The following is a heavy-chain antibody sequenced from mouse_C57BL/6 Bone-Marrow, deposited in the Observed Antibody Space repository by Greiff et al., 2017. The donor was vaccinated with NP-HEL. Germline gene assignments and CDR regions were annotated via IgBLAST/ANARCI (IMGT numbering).Heavy chain of an antibody. CDR1: GYTFTGYW. CDR3: ARERLLRPLDY. Sequence: QVQLQQSGAELMKPGASVKLSCKATGYTFTGYWIEWVKQRPGHGLEWIGEILPGSGCTNYNEKFKGKATFTADTSSNTAYLQLSSLTSEDYAISNCARERLLRPLDYWGQGTTLTVSS. CDR2: ILPGSGCT. V-gene: IGHV1-9*01. J-gene: IGHJ2*01. D-gene: IGHD2-3*01.